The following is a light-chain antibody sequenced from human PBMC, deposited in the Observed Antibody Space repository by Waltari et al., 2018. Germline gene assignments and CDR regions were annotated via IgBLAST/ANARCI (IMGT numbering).Light chain of an antibody. Sequence: QSALPQPASVSGSPGQSIPIPCTGTSSDVGGHHSVSWYQLHPDKAPKLIIYEVTYRPSGVSNRFSGSKSGNTASLTLSGLQAEDEADYYCSSYTTGSTYVIFGGGTKLTVL. CDR1: SSDVGGHHS. V-gene: IGLV2-14*01. J-gene: IGLJ2*01. CDR3: SSYTTGSTYVI. CDR2: EVT.